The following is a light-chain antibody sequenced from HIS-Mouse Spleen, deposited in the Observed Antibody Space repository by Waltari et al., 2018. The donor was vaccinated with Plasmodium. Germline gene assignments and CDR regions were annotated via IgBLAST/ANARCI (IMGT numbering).Light chain of an antibody. CDR1: QSVSSN. J-gene: IGKJ3*01. Sequence: EIVLTQSPATLSVSTGERATISCRASQSVSSNLAWYQQKPGQAPRLLLYGASTRATGIPARFSGSGSGTEFTLTISSLQSEDFAVYYCQQYNNWSFTFGPGTKVDIK. CDR3: QQYNNWSFT. V-gene: IGKV3-15*01. CDR2: GAS.